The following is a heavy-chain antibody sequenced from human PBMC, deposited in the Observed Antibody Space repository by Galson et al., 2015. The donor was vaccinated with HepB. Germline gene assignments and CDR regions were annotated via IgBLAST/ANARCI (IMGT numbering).Heavy chain of an antibody. J-gene: IGHJ2*01. V-gene: IGHV1-3*01. CDR2: INAGNGNT. Sequence: SVKVSCKASGYTFTSYAMHWVRQAPGQRLEWMGWINAGNGNTKYSQKFQGRVTITRDTSASTAYMELSSLRSEDTAVYYCARALSLWFGGGYFDLWGRGTLVTVSS. CDR3: ARALSLWFGGGYFDL. CDR1: GYTFTSYA. D-gene: IGHD3-10*01.